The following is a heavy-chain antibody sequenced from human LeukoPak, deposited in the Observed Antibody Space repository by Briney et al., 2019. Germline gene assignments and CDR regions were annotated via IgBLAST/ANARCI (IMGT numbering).Heavy chain of an antibody. CDR3: ATSGYSYRGFGY. Sequence: GGSLRLPCAASGFTFSSYGMHWVRQAPGKGLEWVAVISYDGSNKYYADSVKGRFTISRDNSKNTLYLQMNSLRAEDTAVYYCATSGYSYRGFGYWGQGTLVTVSS. CDR2: ISYDGSNK. V-gene: IGHV3-30*03. J-gene: IGHJ4*02. CDR1: GFTFSSYG. D-gene: IGHD5-18*01.